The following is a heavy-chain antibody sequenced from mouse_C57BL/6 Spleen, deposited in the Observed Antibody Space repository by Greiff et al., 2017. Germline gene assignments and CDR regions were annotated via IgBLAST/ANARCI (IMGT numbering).Heavy chain of an antibody. J-gene: IGHJ4*01. CDR3: ARDGDYDGAMDY. V-gene: IGHV5-6*01. CDR1: GFTFSSYG. D-gene: IGHD2-4*01. Sequence: EVQVVESGGDLVKPGGSLKLSCAASGFTFSSYGMSWVRQTPDKRLEWVATISSGGSYTYYPDSVKGRFTISRDNAKNTLYLQRSSLKSEDTAMYYCARDGDYDGAMDYWGQGTSVTVSS. CDR2: ISSGGSYT.